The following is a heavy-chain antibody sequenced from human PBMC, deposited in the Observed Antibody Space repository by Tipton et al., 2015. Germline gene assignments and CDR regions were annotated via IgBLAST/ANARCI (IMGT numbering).Heavy chain of an antibody. CDR3: ARRAYGDYLFDY. V-gene: IGHV5-51*01. Sequence: QLVQSGAEVKKPGESLKISCRASGYTFTRHWIGWVRQMPGKGPEWMGIIFPGDSDARYSPSFQGQVTISADKSISTAYLQWSSLKASDTAMYYCARRAYGDYLFDYWGQGTLVTVSS. J-gene: IGHJ4*02. D-gene: IGHD4-17*01. CDR2: IFPGDSDA. CDR1: GYTFTRHW.